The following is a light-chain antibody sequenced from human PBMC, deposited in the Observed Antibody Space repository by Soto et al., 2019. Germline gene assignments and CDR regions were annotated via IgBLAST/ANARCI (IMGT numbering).Light chain of an antibody. CDR2: GAS. Sequence: EIVLTQSPGTLSFSPGERATLSCRASQSVSSSYFAWYQQKPGQAPRLLIYGASNRATGIPDRFSGSGSGTDFTLTISRLEPEDFAVYYCKQYGSSPPLTFGGWSKVEIX. J-gene: IGKJ4*01. V-gene: IGKV3-20*01. CDR3: KQYGSSPPLT. CDR1: QSVSSSY.